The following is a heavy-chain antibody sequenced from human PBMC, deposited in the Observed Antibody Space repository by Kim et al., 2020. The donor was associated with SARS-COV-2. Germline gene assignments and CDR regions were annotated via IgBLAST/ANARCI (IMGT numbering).Heavy chain of an antibody. V-gene: IGHV1-69*13. CDR3: ARGIYCGGDCLDYYGMDV. CDR1: GGTFSSYA. J-gene: IGHJ6*02. Sequence: SVKVSCKASGGTFSSYAISWVRQAPGQGLEWMGGIIPIFGTANYAQKFQGRVTITADESTSTAYMELSSLRSEDTAVYYCARGIYCGGDCLDYYGMDVWGQGTTVTVSS. D-gene: IGHD2-21*02. CDR2: IIPIFGTA.